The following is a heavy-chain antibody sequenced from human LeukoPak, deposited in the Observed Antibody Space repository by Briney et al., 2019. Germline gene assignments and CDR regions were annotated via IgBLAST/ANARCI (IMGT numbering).Heavy chain of an antibody. CDR3: ARGTGAYCGGDCYFDY. Sequence: SETLSLTCTVSGGSISNYYWGWIRQPPGKGLEWIGSIYYSGTTYSNPSLKSRVTISVDTSKNQFSLKLSSVTAADTAVYYCARGTGAYCGGDCYFDYWGQGTLVTVSS. V-gene: IGHV4-39*01. CDR1: GGSISNYY. J-gene: IGHJ4*02. CDR2: IYYSGTT. D-gene: IGHD2-21*02.